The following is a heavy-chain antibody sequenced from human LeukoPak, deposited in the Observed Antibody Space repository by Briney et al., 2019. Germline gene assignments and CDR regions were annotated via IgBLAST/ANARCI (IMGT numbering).Heavy chain of an antibody. CDR2: IYPGDSDT. CDR3: ARQEQYSSSWPYYFDY. V-gene: IGHV5-51*01. CDR1: GYNFPAYW. D-gene: IGHD6-13*01. Sequence: GESLKISCKASGYNFPAYWIGWVRQMPGKGLEWMGIIYPGDSDTRYSPSFQGQVTISADNSITTAYLQWSSLKASDTAMYYCARQEQYSSSWPYYFDYWGQGTLVTVSS. J-gene: IGHJ4*02.